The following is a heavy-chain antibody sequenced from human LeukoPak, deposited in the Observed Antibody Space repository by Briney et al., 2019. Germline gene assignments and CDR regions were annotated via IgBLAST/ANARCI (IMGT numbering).Heavy chain of an antibody. CDR1: GFTLTTYA. Sequence: GGSLRLSCVASGFTLTTYAMSWVPQAPGKGLEWVSSVSGTGFTTHYADSVKGRCTISRDTSKNILYLEMSSRRAEDTAVYYYVKDGYNWVPFDDWGQGTLVAVSS. J-gene: IGHJ4*02. CDR3: VKDGYNWVPFDD. CDR2: VSGTGFTT. D-gene: IGHD1-20*01. V-gene: IGHV3-23*01.